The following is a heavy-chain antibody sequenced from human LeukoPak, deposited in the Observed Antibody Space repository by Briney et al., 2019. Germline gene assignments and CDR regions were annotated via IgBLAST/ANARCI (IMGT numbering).Heavy chain of an antibody. D-gene: IGHD1-26*01. CDR1: GGTFSSYA. CDR3: ARDLPKPEWELAPVDY. CDR2: IIPIFGTA. V-gene: IGHV1-69*05. Sequence: GSSVNVSCKASGGTFSSYAISWVRQAPGQGLEWMGGIIPIFGTANYAQKFQGRVTITTDESTSTAYMELSSLRSDDTAVYYCARDLPKPEWELAPVDYWGQGTLVTVSS. J-gene: IGHJ4*02.